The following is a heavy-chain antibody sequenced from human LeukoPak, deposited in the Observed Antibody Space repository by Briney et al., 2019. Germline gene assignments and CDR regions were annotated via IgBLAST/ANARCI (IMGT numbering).Heavy chain of an antibody. Sequence: SETLSLTCTVSGGYIITSGHYWGWIRQPPGKGLEWIGSVYYTGVTRTIPFFRSRMSISVDTSKNQFSLNLTSVPAADAAVYYCARERSSSGGHNWFDPWGQGTLVTVSS. J-gene: IGHJ5*02. CDR1: GGYIITSGHY. V-gene: IGHV4-39*07. CDR2: VYYTGVT. CDR3: ARERSSSGGHNWFDP. D-gene: IGHD4-23*01.